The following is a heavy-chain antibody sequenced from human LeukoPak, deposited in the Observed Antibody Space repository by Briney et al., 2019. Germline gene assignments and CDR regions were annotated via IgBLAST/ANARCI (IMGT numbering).Heavy chain of an antibody. CDR3: AREDIVVVPPSRPFDP. Sequence: ASVKVFCKASGYTFTSYDINWVRQATGQGLEWMGWVNPNSGNTGYAPKFQGRVTLTRDTSISTAYMELSSLRSDDTAVYYCAREDIVVVPPSRPFDPWGQGTLVTVSS. CDR1: GYTFTSYD. CDR2: VNPNSGNT. V-gene: IGHV1-8*03. D-gene: IGHD2-2*01. J-gene: IGHJ5*02.